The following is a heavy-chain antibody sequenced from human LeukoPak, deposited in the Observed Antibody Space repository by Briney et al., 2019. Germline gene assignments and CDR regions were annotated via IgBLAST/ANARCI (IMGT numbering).Heavy chain of an antibody. CDR2: ISSSSSTI. V-gene: IGHV3-48*01. CDR1: GFTFDDYA. J-gene: IGHJ4*02. D-gene: IGHD1-20*01. CDR3: ARAPGITGIDLFDY. Sequence: GGSLRLSCAASGFTFDDYAMHWVRQAPGKGLEWVSYISSSSSTIYYADSVKGRFTISRDNAKNSLYLQMNSLRAEDTAVYYCARAPGITGIDLFDYWGQGTLVTVSS.